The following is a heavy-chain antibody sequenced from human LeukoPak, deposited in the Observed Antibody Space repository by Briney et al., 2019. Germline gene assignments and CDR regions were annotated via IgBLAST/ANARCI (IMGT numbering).Heavy chain of an antibody. CDR1: GFTFSSYA. D-gene: IGHD2-15*01. J-gene: IGHJ6*02. CDR2: ISGSGGGT. CDR3: VKDLVHHVVVVAAILGMDV. Sequence: PGGSLRLSCAASGFTFSSYAMSWVRQAPEKGLEWVSTISGSGGGTYYADSVKGRFTISRDDSKNTLYLQMNSLRAEDTAVYYCVKDLVHHVVVVAAILGMDVWGQGTTVTVSS. V-gene: IGHV3-23*01.